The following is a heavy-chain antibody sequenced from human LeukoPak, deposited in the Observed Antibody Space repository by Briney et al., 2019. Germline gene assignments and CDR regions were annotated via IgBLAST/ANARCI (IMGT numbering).Heavy chain of an antibody. CDR2: ISSSGGST. CDR1: GFTFSSYA. D-gene: IGHD5-12*01. CDR3: AAQYTTPVYRYFDY. V-gene: IGHV3-23*01. Sequence: GGSLRLSCAASGFTFSSYAMSGVRQAPGKGLEWVSTISSSGGSTYYADSVKGRFTISRDNSKNTLYLQMNSLRAEDTAVYYCAAQYTTPVYRYFDYWGQGTLVTVSS. J-gene: IGHJ4*02.